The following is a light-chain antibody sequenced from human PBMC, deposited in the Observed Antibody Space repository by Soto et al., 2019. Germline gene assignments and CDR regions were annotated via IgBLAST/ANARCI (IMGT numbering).Light chain of an antibody. CDR2: GAS. CDR3: QQYGSSRLT. V-gene: IGKV3-20*01. J-gene: IGKJ1*01. CDR1: QSVSSSY. Sequence: EIVLTQSPGTLSLSPGERATLSCRASQSVSSSYLAWYQQKPGQAPRLLIYGASSRATGIPDRFSGSGSGTDFTLSFSRVEPEDFAVYYCQQYGSSRLTFGQGTKVEIK.